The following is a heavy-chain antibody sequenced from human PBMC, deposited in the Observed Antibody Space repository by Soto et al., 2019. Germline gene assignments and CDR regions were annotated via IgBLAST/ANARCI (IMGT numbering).Heavy chain of an antibody. V-gene: IGHV1-3*01. CDR3: ARGYCSSTSCQYYFDY. D-gene: IGHD2-2*01. Sequence: ASVKVSCKASGYTFTGYAIHWVRQAPGQRLEWMGWINGGNGDTKYSQKFQGRVTITRDTSASTAYMELTSLGSEDTALYHCARGYCSSTSCQYYFDYWGQGTPVTVS. CDR1: GYTFTGYA. CDR2: INGGNGDT. J-gene: IGHJ4*02.